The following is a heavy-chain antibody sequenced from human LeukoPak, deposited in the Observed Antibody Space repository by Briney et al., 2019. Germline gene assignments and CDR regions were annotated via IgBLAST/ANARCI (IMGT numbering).Heavy chain of an antibody. D-gene: IGHD4-23*01. Sequence: GGSLRLSCATSGFTFSDYYMSWVRQAPGKGLEWVSYISNTGRNTYDAESVKGRFTISRDNARKSLYLQMNNLRVEDTAMYYCAKDFDGSSGPGHWGQGTLVTVSS. CDR3: AKDFDGSSGPGH. J-gene: IGHJ4*02. CDR1: GFTFSDYY. V-gene: IGHV3-11*01. CDR2: ISNTGRNT.